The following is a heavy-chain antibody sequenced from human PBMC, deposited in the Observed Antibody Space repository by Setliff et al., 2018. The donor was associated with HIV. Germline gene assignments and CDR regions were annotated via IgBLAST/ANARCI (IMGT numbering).Heavy chain of an antibody. CDR1: GGTFSNYA. D-gene: IGHD3-10*01. CDR2: IIPIFGST. CDR3: ARDDHYYDSGSFYSDWYFDL. Sequence: SVKVSCKASGGTFSNYAISWVRQAPGQGLEWMGGIIPIFGSTKYAQEFQDRVTITADESTYTADMELSSLRSEDTAVYYCARDDHYYDSGSFYSDWYFDLWGRGTLVTVSS. V-gene: IGHV1-69*13. J-gene: IGHJ2*01.